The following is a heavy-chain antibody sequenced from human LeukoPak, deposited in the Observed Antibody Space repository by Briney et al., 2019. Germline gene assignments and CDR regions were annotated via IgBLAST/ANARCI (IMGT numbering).Heavy chain of an antibody. J-gene: IGHJ4*02. Sequence: GSLRLSCAASGFTFSSYGMHWVRQAPGKGLEWVAFIQHDGSSENYADSVKGRFTISRDDSKNTVYLQMNSLRVEDTAVYYCAKDWDFWSALDYWGQGNLVTVSS. CDR3: AKDWDFWSALDY. V-gene: IGHV3-30*02. CDR1: GFTFSSYG. D-gene: IGHD3-3*01. CDR2: IQHDGSSE.